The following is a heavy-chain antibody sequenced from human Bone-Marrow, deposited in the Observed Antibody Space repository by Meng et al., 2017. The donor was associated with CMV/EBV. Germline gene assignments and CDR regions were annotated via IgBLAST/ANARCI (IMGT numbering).Heavy chain of an antibody. CDR1: GFTFDDYA. J-gene: IGHJ4*02. CDR3: AKERGYSNPYFDY. D-gene: IGHD4-11*01. Sequence: GESLKISCAASGFTFDDYAMHWVRQAPGKGLEWVSAISGSGGSTYYADSVKGRFTISRDNSKNTLYLQMNSLRAEDTAVYYCAKERGYSNPYFDYWGQGTLVTVSS. V-gene: IGHV3-23*01. CDR2: ISGSGGST.